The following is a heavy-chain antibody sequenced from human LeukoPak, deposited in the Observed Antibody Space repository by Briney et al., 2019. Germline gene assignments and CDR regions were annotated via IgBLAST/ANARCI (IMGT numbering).Heavy chain of an antibody. CDR3: AVLGATTTLGHY. J-gene: IGHJ4*02. Sequence: SETLSLTCAVYGGSFSGYYWSWIRQPPGKGLEWIGEMNHSGSTNYNPSLKSRVTISVDTSKNQFSLKLSSVTAADTAVYYCAVLGATTTLGHYWGQGTLVTVSS. D-gene: IGHD1-26*01. CDR2: MNHSGST. V-gene: IGHV4-34*01. CDR1: GGSFSGYY.